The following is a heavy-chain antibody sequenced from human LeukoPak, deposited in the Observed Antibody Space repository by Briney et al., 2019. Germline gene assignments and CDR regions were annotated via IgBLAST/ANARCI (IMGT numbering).Heavy chain of an antibody. D-gene: IGHD2-21*01. CDR2: IWYDGSNK. CDR3: ARDGGARGGSFDY. J-gene: IGHJ4*02. V-gene: IGHV3-33*01. CDR1: GFTFSSYG. Sequence: GGSLRLSCAASGFTFSSYGMHWVRQAPGKGLEWVAVIWYDGSNKYYADPVKGRFTISRDNSKNTLYLQMNSLRAEDTAVYYCARDGGARGGSFDYWGQGTLVTVSS.